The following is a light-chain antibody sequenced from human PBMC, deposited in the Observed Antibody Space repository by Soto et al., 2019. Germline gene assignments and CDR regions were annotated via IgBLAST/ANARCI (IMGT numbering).Light chain of an antibody. CDR3: CSYTVSGTYV. CDR2: AVS. J-gene: IGLJ1*01. V-gene: IGLV2-14*01. CDR1: SSDVGGYNY. Sequence: QSVLTQPASVYGSPGQSITISCTGTSSDVGGYNYASWYQQHPGKAPKLMIYAVSNRPSGVSNRFSGSKSGNTATLTISGLQAEDEADYYCCSYTVSGTYVFGTGTKVTVL.